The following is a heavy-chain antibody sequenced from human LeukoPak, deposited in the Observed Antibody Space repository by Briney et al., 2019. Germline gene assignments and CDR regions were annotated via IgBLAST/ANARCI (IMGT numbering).Heavy chain of an antibody. V-gene: IGHV3-23*01. CDR2: IGGTGVRT. Sequence: GGSLRLSCASSGFTFSSYAMSWVRQAPGKGLEWVSTIGGTGVRTYYADSVKGRFTISRDNSKNTLYLQMNSLRAEDTAVYYCAKAPWFGEPNWFDPWGQGTLVTVSS. D-gene: IGHD3-10*01. CDR3: AKAPWFGEPNWFDP. CDR1: GFTFSSYA. J-gene: IGHJ5*02.